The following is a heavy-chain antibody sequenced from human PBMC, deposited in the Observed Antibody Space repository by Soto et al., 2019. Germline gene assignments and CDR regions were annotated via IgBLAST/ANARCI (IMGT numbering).Heavy chain of an antibody. CDR2: ISYDGSNK. CDR1: GFTFSSYA. CDR3: ARAAGYKGDFEY. Sequence: QVQLVESGGGVVQPGRSLRLSCAASGFTFSSYAMHWVRQAPGKGLEWVAVISYDGSNKNYAASVKGRFTISRDNSKNTLYLQLTSLRAEDTAVYYCARAAGYKGDFEYWGQGTLVTVSS. J-gene: IGHJ4*02. D-gene: IGHD3-9*01. V-gene: IGHV3-30-3*01.